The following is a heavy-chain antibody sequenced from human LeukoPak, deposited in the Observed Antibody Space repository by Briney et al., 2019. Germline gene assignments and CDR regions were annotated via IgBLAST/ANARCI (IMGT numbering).Heavy chain of an antibody. CDR1: GFTVSSNY. J-gene: IGHJ4*02. CDR3: ASIYSSLRGGIGY. V-gene: IGHV3-66*02. Sequence: GGSLRLSCAASGFTVSSNYMCWVRQAPGKGLEWVSVIYSGGSTYYADSVKGRFTISRDNSKNTLYLQMNSLRAEDTAVYYCASIYSSLRGGIGYWGQGTLVTVSS. D-gene: IGHD2-21*01. CDR2: IYSGGST.